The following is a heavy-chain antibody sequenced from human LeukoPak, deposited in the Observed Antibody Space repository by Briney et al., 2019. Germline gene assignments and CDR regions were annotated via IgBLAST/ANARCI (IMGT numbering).Heavy chain of an antibody. CDR1: GFTDNTYY. D-gene: IGHD2-2*01. V-gene: IGHV3-53*01. J-gene: IGHJ4*02. CDR3: ARDSGPVDQMLSFDV. CDR2: IYGGGTT. Sequence: PGGSLRLSCAASGFTDNTYYMSWVRQAPGKGLEWVSVIYGGGTTYYADSVKGRFTISRDDSKNTLYLQMNTLRAEGTAVYYCARDSGPVDQMLSFDVWGQGTLVTVSS.